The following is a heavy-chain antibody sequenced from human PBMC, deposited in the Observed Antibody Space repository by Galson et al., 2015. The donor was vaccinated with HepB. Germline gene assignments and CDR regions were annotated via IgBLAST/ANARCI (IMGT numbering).Heavy chain of an antibody. Sequence: SLRLSCAASGFTFSSYAMSWVRQAPGKGLEWVSAISGSGGSTYYADSVKGRFTISRDNSKNTLYLQMNSLRAEDTAVYYCAKGGSGSNYHTFYYYYYMDVWGKGTTVTVSS. J-gene: IGHJ6*03. D-gene: IGHD3-10*01. CDR1: GFTFSSYA. V-gene: IGHV3-23*01. CDR3: AKGGSGSNYHTFYYYYYMDV. CDR2: ISGSGGST.